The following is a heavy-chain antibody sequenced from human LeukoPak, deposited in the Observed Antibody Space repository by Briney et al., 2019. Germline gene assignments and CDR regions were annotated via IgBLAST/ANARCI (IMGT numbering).Heavy chain of an antibody. Sequence: SETLSLTCTVSGGSISSYYWSWIRQPPGKGLEWIGYIYYSGSTNYNPSLKSRVTISVDTSKNQFSLKLSSVTAADTAVYYCASVGQWRSFDYWGQGTLVTVSS. J-gene: IGHJ4*02. CDR1: GGSISSYY. CDR3: ASVGQWRSFDY. V-gene: IGHV4-59*12. CDR2: IYYSGST. D-gene: IGHD6-19*01.